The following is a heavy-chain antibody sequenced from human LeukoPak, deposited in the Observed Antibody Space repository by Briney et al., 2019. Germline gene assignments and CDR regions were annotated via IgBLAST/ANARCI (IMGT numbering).Heavy chain of an antibody. D-gene: IGHD5-12*01. V-gene: IGHV1-8*01. CDR3: ARFSDIVATYNAY. CDR1: GYTFTNYD. Sequence: ASVKVSCKASGYTFTNYDVNWVRQATGQGLEWMGWMNPNSGNTGYAQKFQGRVTITRNTSISTAYMELSSLTSEDTAVYYCARFSDIVATYNAYWGQGTLVTVSS. J-gene: IGHJ4*02. CDR2: MNPNSGNT.